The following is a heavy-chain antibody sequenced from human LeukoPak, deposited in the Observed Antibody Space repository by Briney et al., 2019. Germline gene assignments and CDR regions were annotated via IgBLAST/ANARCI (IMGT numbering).Heavy chain of an antibody. D-gene: IGHD2-15*01. CDR2: IYTSGST. CDR3: ASGGLPYYFDY. J-gene: IGHJ4*02. CDR1: GGSISSYY. Sequence: SETLSLTCTVSGGSISSYYWSWIRQPPGKGLEWIGYIYTSGSTNYNPSLKSRVTISVDTSKNQFSLKPSSVAAADTAVYYCASGGLPYYFDYWGQGTLVTVPS. V-gene: IGHV4-4*09.